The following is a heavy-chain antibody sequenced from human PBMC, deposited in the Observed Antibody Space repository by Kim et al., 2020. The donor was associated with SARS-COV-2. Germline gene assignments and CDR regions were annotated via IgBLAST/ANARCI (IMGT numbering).Heavy chain of an antibody. V-gene: IGHV1-2*02. CDR2: INPNSGGT. D-gene: IGHD3-16*01. J-gene: IGHJ5*02. CDR1: GYTFTGYY. CDR3: AREPLIFPNWFDP. Sequence: ASVKVSCKASGYTFTGYYMHWVRQAPGQGLEWMGWINPNSGGTNYAQKFQGRVTMTRDTSISTAYMELSRLRSDDTAVYYCAREPLIFPNWFDPWGQGTLVTVSS.